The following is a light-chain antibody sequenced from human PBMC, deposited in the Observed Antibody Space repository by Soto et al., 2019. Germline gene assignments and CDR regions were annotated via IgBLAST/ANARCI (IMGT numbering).Light chain of an antibody. CDR3: CSYAGTYNFWV. V-gene: IGLV2-11*01. J-gene: IGLJ3*02. CDR2: DVS. CDR1: NSDIGGYNY. Sequence: QYVLTQPRSVSGSPGQSVTISCTGTNSDIGGYNYVSWYQQHPGKAPKDMIYDVSRRPSGVPDRFSGSKSGNTASLTISGLQAEDEADYYCCSYAGTYNFWVFGGGTKLTVL.